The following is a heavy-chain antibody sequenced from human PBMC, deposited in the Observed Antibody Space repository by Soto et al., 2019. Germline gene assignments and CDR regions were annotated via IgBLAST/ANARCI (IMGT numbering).Heavy chain of an antibody. Sequence: GGSLRLSCAASGFTFSSYWMSWVRQAPGKGLEWVANIKQDGSEKYYVDSVKGRFTISRDNAKNSLYLQMNSLRAEDTAVYYCARVGCSSTSCYVFVAFDIWGQGTMVTVSS. CDR2: IKQDGSEK. CDR3: ARVGCSSTSCYVFVAFDI. V-gene: IGHV3-7*01. CDR1: GFTFSSYW. D-gene: IGHD2-2*01. J-gene: IGHJ3*02.